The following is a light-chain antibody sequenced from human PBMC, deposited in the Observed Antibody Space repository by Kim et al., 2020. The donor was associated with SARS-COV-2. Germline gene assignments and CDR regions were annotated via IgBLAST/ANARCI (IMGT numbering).Light chain of an antibody. Sequence: GDPVPLTCRASQAIGPWLAWYQQRPGHAPKLLISGSSDLETGVPSRFSGSGAGTDFTLTIISLQPEDSATYYCQQGTTFPWTFGPGTKVDIK. V-gene: IGKV1-12*01. CDR1: QAIGPW. CDR2: GSS. J-gene: IGKJ1*01. CDR3: QQGTTFPWT.